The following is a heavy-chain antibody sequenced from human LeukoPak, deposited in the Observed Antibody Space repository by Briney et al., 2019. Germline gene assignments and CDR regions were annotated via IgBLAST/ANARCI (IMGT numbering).Heavy chain of an antibody. D-gene: IGHD3-3*01. CDR3: ANPRLVLRFLEWLSGMDV. Sequence: PGGSLRLSCAASGFTVSSNYMSWVRQVPGKGLEWVSAISGSGGSTYYADSVKGRFTISRDNSKNTLYLQMNSLRAEDTAVYYCANPRLVLRFLEWLSGMDVWGKGTTVTVSS. V-gene: IGHV3-23*01. CDR2: ISGSGGST. CDR1: GFTVSSNY. J-gene: IGHJ6*04.